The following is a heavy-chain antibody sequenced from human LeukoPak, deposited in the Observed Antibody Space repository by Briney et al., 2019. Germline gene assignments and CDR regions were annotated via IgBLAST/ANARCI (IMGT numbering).Heavy chain of an antibody. CDR3: ARGGRTAAGNGRGWFDP. CDR2: INHSGST. CDR1: GGSFSGYY. D-gene: IGHD6-13*01. J-gene: IGHJ5*02. V-gene: IGHV4-34*01. Sequence: PSETLSLTCSVYGGSFSGYYWSWIRQPPGKGLEWIGEINHSGSTNYNPSLKSRVTISVDTSKNQFSLKLSSVTAADTAVYYCARGGRTAAGNGRGWFDPWGQGTLVTVSS.